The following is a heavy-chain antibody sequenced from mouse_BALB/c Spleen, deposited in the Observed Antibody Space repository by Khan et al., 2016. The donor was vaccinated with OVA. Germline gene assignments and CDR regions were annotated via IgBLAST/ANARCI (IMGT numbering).Heavy chain of an antibody. CDR3: ARIYRSDFDY. D-gene: IGHD1-1*01. CDR2: INPHIGET. CDR1: GYSFTGYF. V-gene: IGHV1-20*02. Sequence: VQLKQSGPELVTPGASVKISCKASGYSFTGYFMNWVMQSHGKSLEWIGRINPHIGETFYNQKFKDKATLTVDESSSTAHMERRSLATEDSAVYYYARIYRSDFDYWGQGTTLTVSS. J-gene: IGHJ2*01.